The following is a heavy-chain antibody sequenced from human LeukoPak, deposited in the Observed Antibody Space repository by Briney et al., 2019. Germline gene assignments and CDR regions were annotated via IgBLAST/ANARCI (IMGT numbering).Heavy chain of an antibody. CDR1: GGSISSGGYY. CDR2: IYHSGST. Sequence: SETLSLTCTVSGGSISSGGYYWSWIRQPPGKGLEWIGYIYHSGSTYYNPSLKSRVTISVDRSKNQFSLKLSSVTAADTAVYYCASSQLGYYYGMDVWGQGTTVTVSS. CDR3: ASSQLGYYYGMDV. D-gene: IGHD6-13*01. J-gene: IGHJ6*02. V-gene: IGHV4-30-2*01.